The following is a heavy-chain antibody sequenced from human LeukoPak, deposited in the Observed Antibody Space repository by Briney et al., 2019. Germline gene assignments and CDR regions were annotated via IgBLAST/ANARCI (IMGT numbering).Heavy chain of an antibody. Sequence: GESLKISCKGSGYSFTSYWIGWVRQMPGKGRGWMGIIYPGDSDTRYSPSFQGQVTISADNSISTAYLQWSSLKASDTAMYYCARRDYYDSLRDWFDPWGQGTLVTVSS. CDR3: ARRDYYDSLRDWFDP. CDR2: IYPGDSDT. J-gene: IGHJ5*02. CDR1: GYSFTSYW. D-gene: IGHD3-22*01. V-gene: IGHV5-51*01.